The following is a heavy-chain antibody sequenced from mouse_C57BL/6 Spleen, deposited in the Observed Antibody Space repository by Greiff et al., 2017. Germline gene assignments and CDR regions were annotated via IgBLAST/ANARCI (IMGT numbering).Heavy chain of an antibody. V-gene: IGHV1-80*01. Sequence: VQLQQSGAELVKPGASVTISCKASGYAFSSYWMNWVKQRPGKGLEWIGQIYPGDGDTNYNGKFKGKATLTADKSSSTVYIQRSSLTSDDSAVYLCAREGYPYYFDYWGQGTTLTVAS. CDR1: GYAFSSYW. J-gene: IGHJ2*01. CDR3: AREGYPYYFDY. CDR2: IYPGDGDT. D-gene: IGHD2-2*01.